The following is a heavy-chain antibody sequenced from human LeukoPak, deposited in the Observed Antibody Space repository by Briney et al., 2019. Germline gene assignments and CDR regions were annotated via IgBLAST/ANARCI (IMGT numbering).Heavy chain of an antibody. D-gene: IGHD3-3*01. J-gene: IGHJ4*02. CDR3: ARTPQWSGLDY. CDR2: ISYDGSNK. V-gene: IGHV3-30*04. Sequence: GGSLRLSCAASGFTFSSYAMHWVRQAPGKGLEWVAVISYDGSNKYYADSVKGRFTISRDNSKNTLYLQMNSLRAEDTALYYCARTPQWSGLDYWGQGTLVTVSS. CDR1: GFTFSSYA.